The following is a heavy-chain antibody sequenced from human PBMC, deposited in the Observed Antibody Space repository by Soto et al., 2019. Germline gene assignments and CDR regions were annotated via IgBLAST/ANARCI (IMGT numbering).Heavy chain of an antibody. V-gene: IGHV3-74*01. D-gene: IGHD6-19*01. CDR3: ARGYSSGWYYFDY. J-gene: IGHJ4*02. CDR1: GFTFSSYW. CDR2: INSDGSST. Sequence: EVQLVESGGGLVQPGGSLRLSCVASGFTFSSYWMYWVRQSPGKGLVWVSRINSDGSSTSYADSVKGRFTISRDNXKNALSLQMDSLRVEDTAVYYCARGYSSGWYYFDYWGQGTLVTVSS.